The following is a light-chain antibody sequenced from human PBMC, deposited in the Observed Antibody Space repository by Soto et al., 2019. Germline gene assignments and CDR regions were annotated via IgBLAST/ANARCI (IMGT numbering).Light chain of an antibody. CDR3: QWYYSAPPT. J-gene: IGKJ1*01. V-gene: IGKV4-1*01. CDR1: QSVLYSSNNKNY. CDR2: WAS. Sequence: DIVMTQSPDSLAVSLGERATINCKSRQSVLYSSNNKNYLAWYQQKPGQPPKLLIYWASTRESGVPDRFRGSGSGTEFTLTISSLQAEDVAVYYCQWYYSAPPTFGQGTKVEVK.